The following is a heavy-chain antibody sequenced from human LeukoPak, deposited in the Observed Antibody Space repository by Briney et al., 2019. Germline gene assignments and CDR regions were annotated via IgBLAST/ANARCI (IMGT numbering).Heavy chain of an antibody. CDR2: ISSSSSTI. J-gene: IGHJ4*02. D-gene: IGHD2-15*01. V-gene: IGHV3-48*04. Sequence: GGSLRLSCAASGFTFSSYSMNWVRQAPGKGLEWVSYISSSSSTIYYADSVKGRFTISRDNAKNSLYLQTNSLRAEDTAVYYCAILVVAATQDYWGQGTLVTVSS. CDR3: AILVVAATQDY. CDR1: GFTFSSYS.